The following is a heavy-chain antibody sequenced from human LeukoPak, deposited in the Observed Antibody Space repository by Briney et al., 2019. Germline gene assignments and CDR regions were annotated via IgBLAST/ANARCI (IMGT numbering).Heavy chain of an antibody. V-gene: IGHV3-20*04. CDR1: AFTFDDYG. D-gene: IGHD3-22*01. CDR3: ARELQPEYYYDSSGPYFDY. J-gene: IGHJ4*02. Sequence: PGGSLRLSCAASAFTFDDYGMSCVRQAPGKGLDWVSGINWNGGSTGYADSVKGRFTISRDNAKNSLYLQMNSLRAEDTALYYCARELQPEYYYDSSGPYFDYWGQGTLVTVSS. CDR2: INWNGGST.